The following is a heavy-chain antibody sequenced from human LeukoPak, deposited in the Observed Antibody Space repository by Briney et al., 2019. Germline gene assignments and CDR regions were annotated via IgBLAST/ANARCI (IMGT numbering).Heavy chain of an antibody. J-gene: IGHJ4*02. D-gene: IGHD3-10*01. CDR2: INPNSGGT. CDR3: ASDHMVRGVYYFDY. Sequence: GASVKVSCKASGYTFTGYYMHWVRQAPGQGLEWMGRINPNSGGTNYAQKFQGRVTMTRDTSISTAYMELSRLRSEDTAVYYCASDHMVRGVYYFDYWGQGTLVTVSS. V-gene: IGHV1-2*06. CDR1: GYTFTGYY.